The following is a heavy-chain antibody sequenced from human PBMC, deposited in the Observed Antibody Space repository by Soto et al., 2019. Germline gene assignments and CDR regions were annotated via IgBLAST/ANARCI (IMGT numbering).Heavy chain of an antibody. CDR2: ISSSSSTI. V-gene: IGHV3-48*01. Sequence: GGSLRLSCAASGFTFSSYAMNWVRQAPGKGLEWVSFISSSSSTIYYGDSVRGRFTISRDNAKNSLSLQMNSLRAEDTAVYYCARVRDYYFHMDVWGKGTTVTVSS. CDR1: GFTFSSYA. CDR3: ARVRDYYFHMDV. J-gene: IGHJ6*03.